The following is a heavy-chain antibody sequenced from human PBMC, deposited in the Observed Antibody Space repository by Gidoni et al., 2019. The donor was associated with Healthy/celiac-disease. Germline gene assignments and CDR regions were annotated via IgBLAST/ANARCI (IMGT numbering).Heavy chain of an antibody. CDR3: ARDAGQYGDYESYGAFDI. Sequence: QVQLVQSGAEVKKPGSSVKVSCKASGGTFSSYAISWVRQAPGQGLEWMGGIIPIFGTANYAQKFQGRVTITADESTSTAYMELSSLRSEDTAVYYCARDAGQYGDYESYGAFDIWGQGTMVTVSS. CDR1: GGTFSSYA. CDR2: IIPIFGTA. J-gene: IGHJ3*02. D-gene: IGHD4-17*01. V-gene: IGHV1-69*01.